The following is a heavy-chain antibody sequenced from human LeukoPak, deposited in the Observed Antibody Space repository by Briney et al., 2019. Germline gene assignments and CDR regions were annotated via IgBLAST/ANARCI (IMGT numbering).Heavy chain of an antibody. D-gene: IGHD2-15*01. V-gene: IGHV4-59*12. CDR3: ARDIIPPPSSGGSCYVDY. Sequence: PSETLSLTCAVSGGSISSYYWSWIRQPPGKGLEWIGYIYYSGSTNYNPSLKSRVTISVDTSKNQFSLKLSSVTAADTAVYYCARDIIPPPSSGGSCYVDYWGQGTLVTVSS. CDR1: GGSISSYY. CDR2: IYYSGST. J-gene: IGHJ4*02.